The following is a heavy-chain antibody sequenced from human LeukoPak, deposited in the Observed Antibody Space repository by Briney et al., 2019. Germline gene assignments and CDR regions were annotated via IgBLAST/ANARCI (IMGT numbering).Heavy chain of an antibody. CDR2: IYYSGST. V-gene: IGHV4-59*08. CDR3: ARLYGSGSYYFYDY. Sequence: PSETLSLTCTASGGSISSYYWSWIRQPPGKGLEWIGYIYYSGSTNYNPSLKSRVTISVDTSKNQFSLKLSSVTAADTAVYYCARLYGSGSYYFYDYWGQGTLVTVSS. CDR1: GGSISSYY. D-gene: IGHD3-10*01. J-gene: IGHJ4*02.